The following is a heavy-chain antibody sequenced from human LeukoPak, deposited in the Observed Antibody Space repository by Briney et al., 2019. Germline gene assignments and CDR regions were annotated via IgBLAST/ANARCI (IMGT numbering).Heavy chain of an antibody. CDR1: GGTFSSYA. CDR3: ARQTSDHDAFDI. Sequence: AASVKVSCKASGGTFSSYAISWVRQAPGQGLEWTGGIIPIFGTANYAQKFQGRVTITADKSTSTAYMELSSLRSEDTAVYYCARQTSDHDAFDIWGQGTMVTVSS. D-gene: IGHD1-1*01. CDR2: IIPIFGTA. J-gene: IGHJ3*02. V-gene: IGHV1-69*06.